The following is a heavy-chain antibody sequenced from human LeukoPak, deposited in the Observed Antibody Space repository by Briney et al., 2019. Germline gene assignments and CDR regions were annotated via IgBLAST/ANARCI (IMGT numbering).Heavy chain of an antibody. V-gene: IGHV1-24*01. D-gene: IGHD1-7*01. CDR1: GHTLSEIS. CDR3: ATDKGGPGTTFHDPFDN. J-gene: IGHJ3*02. CDR2: FDPEDGET. Sequence: GASVKVSCKVSGHTLSEISMHWVRQAPGKGLEWMGSFDPEDGETMYAENSQGRFTMTEDTSRDTAYMELSSLRSEDTAVYFCATDKGGPGTTFHDPFDNWGQGTMVTVSS.